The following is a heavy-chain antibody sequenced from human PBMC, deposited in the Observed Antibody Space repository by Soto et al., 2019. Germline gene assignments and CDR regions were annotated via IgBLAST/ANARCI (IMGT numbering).Heavy chain of an antibody. CDR1: GGTFSSYT. D-gene: IGHD3-9*01. V-gene: IGHV1-69*02. J-gene: IGHJ6*02. CDR3: ARVLRYFYYGMDV. CDR2: IIPILGIA. Sequence: SVKVSCKASGGTFSSYTISWVRQAPGQGLEWMGRIIPILGIANYAQKFQGRVTITADKSTSTAYMELSSLRSEDTAVYYCARVLRYFYYGMDVWGQGTTVTVSS.